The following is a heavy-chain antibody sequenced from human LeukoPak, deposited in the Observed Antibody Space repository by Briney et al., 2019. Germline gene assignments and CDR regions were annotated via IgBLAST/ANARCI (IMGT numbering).Heavy chain of an antibody. CDR1: GGSFSGYS. Sequence: SETLSLTCAVYGGSFSGYSWSWIRQPPGKGLEWIGEISHSGRTNNNPSLKSRVTISVDTSKNQFSLKLSSVTAADTAVYYCASEILSSSRDYWGQGTLVTVSS. CDR2: ISHSGRT. CDR3: ASEILSSSRDY. J-gene: IGHJ4*02. V-gene: IGHV4-34*01. D-gene: IGHD6-6*01.